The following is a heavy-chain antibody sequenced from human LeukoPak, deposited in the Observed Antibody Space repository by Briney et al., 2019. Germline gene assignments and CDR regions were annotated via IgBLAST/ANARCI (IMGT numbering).Heavy chain of an antibody. D-gene: IGHD2-2*01. J-gene: IGHJ4*02. Sequence: SQTLSLNCTVSGGSISTGDYYWSWIRQPPGKGLEWIGYIYYSGSTYYNPSLESRATISVDTSKNQFSLKLSSVTATDTAVYYCARGITSCYDYWGQGTLVTVSS. CDR3: ARGITSCYDY. CDR1: GGSISTGDYY. CDR2: IYYSGST. V-gene: IGHV4-30-4*01.